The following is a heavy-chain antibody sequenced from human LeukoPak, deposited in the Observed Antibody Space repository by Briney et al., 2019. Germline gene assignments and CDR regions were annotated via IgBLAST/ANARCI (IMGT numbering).Heavy chain of an antibody. CDR1: GFTFSSYW. CDR2: INSDGSST. Sequence: GGSLRLSCAASGFTFSSYWMHWVRQAPGKGLVWVSRINSDGSSTSYADSVKGRFTISRDNSKDTPFVQMNSPRAEDTAVYYCATCPDFWSGNVSGGQGTLVTVS. V-gene: IGHV3-74*01. J-gene: IGHJ4*02. CDR3: ATCPDFWSGNVS. D-gene: IGHD3-3*01.